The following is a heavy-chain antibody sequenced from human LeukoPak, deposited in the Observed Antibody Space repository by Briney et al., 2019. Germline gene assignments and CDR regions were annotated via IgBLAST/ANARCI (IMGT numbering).Heavy chain of an antibody. J-gene: IGHJ4*02. CDR2: ISSYDGNT. D-gene: IGHD2-8*01. V-gene: IGHV1-18*01. CDR1: GYMFTSYG. Sequence: ASVKVSCKASGYMFTSYGINWVRQAPGQGLEWMGWISSYDGNTNYAQRLQGRVTMTTDSSTSTAYMELRSLRSDHPAVYYCARGHRYCTNGVCYDYWGQGTLVTVSS. CDR3: ARGHRYCTNGVCYDY.